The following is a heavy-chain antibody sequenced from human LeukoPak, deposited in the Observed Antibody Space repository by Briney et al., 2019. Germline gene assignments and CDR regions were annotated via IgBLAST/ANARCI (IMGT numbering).Heavy chain of an antibody. CDR3: ARGVYCSSTSCPDLDY. D-gene: IGHD2-2*01. V-gene: IGHV4-34*01. Sequence: PSETLSLTCAVYGGSFSGYYWSWIRQPPGKGLEWIGEINHSGSTNYNPSLKSRVTISVDTSKNQFSLKLSSVTAAGTAVYYCARGVYCSSTSCPDLDYWGQGTLVTVSS. J-gene: IGHJ4*02. CDR2: INHSGST. CDR1: GGSFSGYY.